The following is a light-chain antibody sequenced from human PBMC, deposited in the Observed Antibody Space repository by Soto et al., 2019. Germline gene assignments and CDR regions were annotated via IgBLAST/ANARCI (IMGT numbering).Light chain of an antibody. Sequence: EIVLTQFPATLSLSPGERATLSCRASLANSFIAWYQQKPGQAPRLLIYGASSRATGIPDRFSGSGSGTDFTLTISRLEPEDFAVYYCQQYVSTPLTFGGGTKVDIK. CDR1: LANSF. CDR2: GAS. J-gene: IGKJ4*01. CDR3: QQYVSTPLT. V-gene: IGKV3-20*01.